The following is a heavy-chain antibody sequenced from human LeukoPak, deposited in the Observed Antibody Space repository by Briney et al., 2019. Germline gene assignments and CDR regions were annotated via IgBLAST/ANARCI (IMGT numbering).Heavy chain of an antibody. D-gene: IGHD3-22*01. V-gene: IGHV4-4*07. CDR1: GGSISDNY. CDR2: MHTGGAT. J-gene: IGHJ5*02. Sequence: PSETLSLTCTVSGGSISDNYWSWIRQPAGKGLEWIGRMHTGGATTYNPSLKSRLTMSVDPSKDQFSLTLSSVTAADAAIYYCARNYYDRSGYYHPWGQGTVVTVSS. CDR3: ARNYYDRSGYYHP.